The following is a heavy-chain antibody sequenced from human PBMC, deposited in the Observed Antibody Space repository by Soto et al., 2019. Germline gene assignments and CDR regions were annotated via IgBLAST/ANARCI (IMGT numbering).Heavy chain of an antibody. CDR1: GGSISSSDFY. V-gene: IGHV4-39*01. J-gene: IGHJ5*02. CDR3: AVVDSTGNWFDP. CDR2: MYYSGTT. D-gene: IGHD6-25*01. Sequence: SETLSLTCTVSGGSISSSDFYWGWLRQTPGKGLEFIGSMYYSGTTYYNPSLKSRVTISVDTSKNQFTLKLISVTAADTTVYYCAVVDSTGNWFDPWGEGALVTVSS.